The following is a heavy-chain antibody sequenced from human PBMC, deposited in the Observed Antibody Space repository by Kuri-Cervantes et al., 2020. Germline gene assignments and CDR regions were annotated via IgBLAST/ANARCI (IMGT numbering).Heavy chain of an antibody. CDR2: ISGSGGST. CDR1: GFTFSSYA. D-gene: IGHD5-12*01. Sequence: GESLKISCAASGFTFSSYAMSWVRQAPGKGLEWVSAISGSGGSTYYADSVKGRFTISRDNAKNSLYLQMNSLRAEDTALYYCARTIRGYSGYDPDAFDIWGQGTMVTVSS. J-gene: IGHJ3*02. V-gene: IGHV3-23*01. CDR3: ARTIRGYSGYDPDAFDI.